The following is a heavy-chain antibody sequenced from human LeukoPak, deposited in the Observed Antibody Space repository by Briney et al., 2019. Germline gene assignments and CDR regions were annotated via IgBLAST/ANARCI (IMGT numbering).Heavy chain of an antibody. V-gene: IGHV3-7*01. Sequence: GGSLRLSCAASGFTFSSYWMSRVRQAPGKGLEWVANIKQDGSEKYYVDSVKGRFTISSDNAKNSLYLQMNSLRAEDTAVYYCARVREYCSSTSCYYSDYWGQGTLVTVSS. D-gene: IGHD2-2*01. CDR1: GFTFSSYW. CDR2: IKQDGSEK. CDR3: ARVREYCSSTSCYYSDY. J-gene: IGHJ4*02.